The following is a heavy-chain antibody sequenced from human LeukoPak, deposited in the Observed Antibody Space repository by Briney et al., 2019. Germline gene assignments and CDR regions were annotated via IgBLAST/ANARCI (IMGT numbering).Heavy chain of an antibody. CDR2: VDPEDGET. CDR3: AKDVDIGPVR. V-gene: IGHV1-24*01. J-gene: IGHJ4*02. CDR1: GYTLTELS. Sequence: GASVKVSCKVSGYTLTELSMHWVRQAPGKGLEWMGGVDPEDGETIYAQKFQGRVTMTEDTSADKAYMELSSLRSEDTAVYYCAKDVDIGPVRWGQGTLVTVSS. D-gene: IGHD5-12*01.